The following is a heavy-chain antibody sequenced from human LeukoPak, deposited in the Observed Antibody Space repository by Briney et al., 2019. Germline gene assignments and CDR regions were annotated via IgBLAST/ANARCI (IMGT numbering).Heavy chain of an antibody. CDR2: MNPNSGNT. D-gene: IGHD6-13*01. CDR1: GYTFTSYD. Sequence: GESLKISCKGSGYTFTSYDINWVRQATGQGLEWMGWMNPNSGNTGYAQKFQGRVTMTRNTSISTAYMELSSLRSEDTAVYYCARGSRRGWQQLVLGDYYYYYYMDVWGKGTTVTVSS. J-gene: IGHJ6*03. V-gene: IGHV1-8*01. CDR3: ARGSRRGWQQLVLGDYYYYYYMDV.